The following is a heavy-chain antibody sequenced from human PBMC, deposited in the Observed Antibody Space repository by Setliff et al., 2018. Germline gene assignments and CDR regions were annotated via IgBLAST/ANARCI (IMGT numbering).Heavy chain of an antibody. Sequence: SETLSLTCAVYGGSFSTYYWIWIRQPPGKGLEWIGEINHSGSTNYNPSLKSRVTISVDTSKSQLSLELRSLTAADTALYYCARGGGYGSGGSFHNAPFDYWGQGMLVTVSS. CDR3: ARGGGYGSGGSFHNAPFDY. D-gene: IGHD3-10*01. CDR2: INHSGST. J-gene: IGHJ4*02. V-gene: IGHV4-34*01. CDR1: GGSFSTYY.